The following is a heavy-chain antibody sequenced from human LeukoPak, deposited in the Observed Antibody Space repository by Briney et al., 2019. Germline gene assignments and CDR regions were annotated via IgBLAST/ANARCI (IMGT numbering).Heavy chain of an antibody. CDR1: GFTFDDYA. CDR3: AKGYCSSISCLVDY. J-gene: IGHJ4*02. Sequence: PGRSLRLSCAASGFTFDDYAMHWVRQAPGKGLEWVSGISWNSGSIGYADSVKGRFTISRDNAKNSLYLQMNSLRAEDTALYYCAKGYCSSISCLVDYWGQGTLATVSS. D-gene: IGHD2-2*01. V-gene: IGHV3-9*01. CDR2: ISWNSGSI.